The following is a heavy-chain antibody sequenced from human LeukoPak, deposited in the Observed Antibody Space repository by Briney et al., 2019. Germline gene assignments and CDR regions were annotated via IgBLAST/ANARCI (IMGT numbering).Heavy chain of an antibody. CDR3: AKFYSNSAYYYYGMDV. D-gene: IGHD4-4*01. CDR1: GFTFSSYG. CDR2: ISYDGSNK. Sequence: PGRSLRLSCAASGFTFSSYGMHWVRQAPGKGLEWVAVISYDGSNKYYADSMKGRFTISRDNSKNTLYLQMNSLRAEDTAVYYCAKFYSNSAYYYYGMDVWGQGTTVTVSS. J-gene: IGHJ6*02. V-gene: IGHV3-30*18.